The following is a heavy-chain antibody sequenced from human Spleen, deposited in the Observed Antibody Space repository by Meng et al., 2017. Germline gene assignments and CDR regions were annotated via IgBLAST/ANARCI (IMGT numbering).Heavy chain of an antibody. J-gene: IGHJ4*02. CDR1: GGSFSGYY. CDR2: INHSRST. D-gene: IGHD5-18*01. Sequence: SQTLSLTCAVYGGSFSGYYWSWIRQPPGKGLEWIGEINHSRSTNYNSSLKNRVTISVDTSKNQCSLKLSSVTAADTTVYYCARGSKVRYSYGSPQFDYWGQGTLVTVSS. V-gene: IGHV4-34*01. CDR3: ARGSKVRYSYGSPQFDY.